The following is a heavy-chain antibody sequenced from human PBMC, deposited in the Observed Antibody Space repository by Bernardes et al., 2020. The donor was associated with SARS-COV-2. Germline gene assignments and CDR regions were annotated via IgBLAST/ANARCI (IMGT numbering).Heavy chain of an antibody. V-gene: IGHV1-24*01. D-gene: IGHD6-13*01. CDR2: FDPEDGET. Sequence: SVKVSCKVSGYTLTEFSMHWVRQAPGKGLEWMGGFDPEDGETIYAQKFQGRVILTEDTSTATAYMELSSLRSEDTAVYYCALSSSRVKTYYSNGMDVWGQGTTVTVSS. CDR1: GYTLTEFS. CDR3: ALSSSRVKTYYSNGMDV. J-gene: IGHJ6*02.